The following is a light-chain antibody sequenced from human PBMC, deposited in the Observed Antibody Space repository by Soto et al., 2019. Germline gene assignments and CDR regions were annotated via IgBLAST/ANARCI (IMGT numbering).Light chain of an antibody. J-gene: IGKJ1*01. CDR3: QQYNSHWSWT. Sequence: DIQMTQSPSTLAASAGDRVTITCRASLRINNWLAWYQQKPGKAPKLLIYQASTLQSGVPPRFSGSGFGTEFTLTISNLQPEDFAMYYCQQYNSHWSWTFGQGTKVKI. CDR2: QAS. V-gene: IGKV1-5*03. CDR1: LRINNW.